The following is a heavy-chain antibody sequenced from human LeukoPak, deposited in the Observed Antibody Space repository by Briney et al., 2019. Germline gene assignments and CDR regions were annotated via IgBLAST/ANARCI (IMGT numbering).Heavy chain of an antibody. CDR3: AGDHYYDSSGYNRFDY. CDR1: GGTFSSYA. CDR2: IIPILGIA. D-gene: IGHD3-22*01. Sequence: ASVKVSCKASGGTFSSYAISWVRQAPGQGLEWMGRIIPILGIANYAQKFQGRVTITADKSTSTAYMELSSLRPEDTAVYYCAGDHYYDSSGYNRFDYWGQGTLVTVSS. V-gene: IGHV1-69*04. J-gene: IGHJ4*02.